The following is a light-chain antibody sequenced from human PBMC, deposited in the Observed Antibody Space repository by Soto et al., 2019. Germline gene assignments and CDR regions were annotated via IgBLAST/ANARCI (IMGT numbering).Light chain of an antibody. Sequence: QSALTQPASVSGSPGQSITISCTGSSGDIGDYKYVSWYKQHPGKAPKFMIYDVSNRPSGVSIRFSASKSGNTASPTISGLQAEDEADYYCSSYTSTNFVIFGGGTKLTVL. V-gene: IGLV2-14*01. CDR1: SGDIGDYKY. J-gene: IGLJ2*01. CDR3: SSYTSTNFVI. CDR2: DVS.